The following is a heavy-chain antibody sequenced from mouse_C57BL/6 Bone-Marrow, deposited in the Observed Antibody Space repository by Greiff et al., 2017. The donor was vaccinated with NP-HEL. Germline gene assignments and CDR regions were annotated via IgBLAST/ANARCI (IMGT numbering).Heavy chain of an antibody. CDR3: ARYYYGSRGWYFDV. CDR1: GYTFTSYW. Sequence: QVQLQQPGADLVKPGASVKLSCKASGYTFTSYWMHWVKQRPGRGLEWIGRIDPNSGGTKFNEKFKTKATLTVDKPSRTADMQLSSLTSEGSAVDYCARYYYGSRGWYFDVWGTGTTVTVSS. D-gene: IGHD1-1*01. V-gene: IGHV1-72*01. J-gene: IGHJ1*03. CDR2: IDPNSGGT.